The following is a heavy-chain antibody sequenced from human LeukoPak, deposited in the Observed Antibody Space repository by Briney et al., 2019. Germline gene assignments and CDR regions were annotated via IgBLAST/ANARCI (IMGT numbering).Heavy chain of an antibody. D-gene: IGHD3-22*01. J-gene: IGHJ4*02. CDR2: ISGYNGHT. CDR3: ARESQIRYYYDRSGYYYGAMDY. V-gene: IGHV1-18*01. CDR1: GYVFTSYG. Sequence: GASVKVSCKASGYVFTSYGISWVRHAPGQGLEWMGWISGYNGHTNYAEKLQGRVTMTTDTSTSTAYMELRSLRSDDTAVFYCARESQIRYYYDRSGYYYGAMDYWGQGSLVTVSS.